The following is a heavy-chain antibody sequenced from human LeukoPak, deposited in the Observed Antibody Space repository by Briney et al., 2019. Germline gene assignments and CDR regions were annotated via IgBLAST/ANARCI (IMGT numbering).Heavy chain of an antibody. D-gene: IGHD4-23*01. J-gene: IGHJ4*02. V-gene: IGHV3-23*01. CDR2: ISGSGGST. CDR1: GFTFGDYG. Sequence: GGSLRLSCTTSGFTFGDYGFNWVRQAPGKGLEWVSAISGSGGSTYYADSVKGRFTISRDNSKNTLYLQMNSLRAEDTAVYYCAKARWAPTYYGYWGQGTLVTVSS. CDR3: AKARWAPTYYGY.